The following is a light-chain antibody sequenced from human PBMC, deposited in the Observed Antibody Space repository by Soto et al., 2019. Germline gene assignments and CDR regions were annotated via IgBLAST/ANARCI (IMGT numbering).Light chain of an antibody. CDR2: GAS. CDR1: QSIGSY. Sequence: DIQMTQSPSSLSASVGDRVTITCRASQSIGSYLNWYQQIPGKAPKVLIYGASSLRSGVPSRFSGSGSGTDFTLTISSLQPEDFATYYCQQSYSSLLTFGGGTKVDIK. J-gene: IGKJ4*01. V-gene: IGKV1-39*01. CDR3: QQSYSSLLT.